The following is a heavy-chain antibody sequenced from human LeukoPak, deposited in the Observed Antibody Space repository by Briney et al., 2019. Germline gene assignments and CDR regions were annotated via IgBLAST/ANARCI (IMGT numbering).Heavy chain of an antibody. CDR2: ISAYNGNT. J-gene: IGHJ4*02. D-gene: IGHD3-10*01. CDR3: AVYYYGSGPMDY. V-gene: IGHV1-18*01. Sequence: ASVKVSCKASGYTFTSYGISWVRQAPGQGLEWMGWISAYNGNTNYAQKLQGRVTITADKSTSTAYMELSSLRSEDTAVYYCAVYYYGSGPMDYWGQGTLVTVSS. CDR1: GYTFTSYG.